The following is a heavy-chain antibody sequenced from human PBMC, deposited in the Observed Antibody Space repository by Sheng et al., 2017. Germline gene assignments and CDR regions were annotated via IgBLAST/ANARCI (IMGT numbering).Heavy chain of an antibody. Sequence: QVQLQESGPGLVKPSQTLSLTCTVSGGSISSESYYWSWIRQPAGKGLEWIGRINTSGSTNYNPSLKSRVTISVDTSKNQLSLKLSSVTAADAAVYYCARDLHFVVVPATLPEMAFDIWGQG. D-gene: IGHD2-2*01. CDR2: INTSGST. CDR1: GGSISSESYY. V-gene: IGHV4-61*02. CDR3: ARDLHFVVVPATLPEMAFDI. J-gene: IGHJ3*02.